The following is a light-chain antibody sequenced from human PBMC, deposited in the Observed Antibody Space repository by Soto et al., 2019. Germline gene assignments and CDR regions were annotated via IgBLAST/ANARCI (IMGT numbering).Light chain of an antibody. Sequence: VLTQPAPGSGSPGKSITISGTVTISDVGGYNYVSWYQQHPGKAPTIMIYEVSNRPSGVSNSFSGSKSGNTASLTIYGLQAEDEADYYCYSYAGENLYVFGTGTKVTVL. J-gene: IGLJ1*01. CDR2: EVS. CDR3: YSYAGENLYV. V-gene: IGLV2-14*01. CDR1: ISDVGGYNY.